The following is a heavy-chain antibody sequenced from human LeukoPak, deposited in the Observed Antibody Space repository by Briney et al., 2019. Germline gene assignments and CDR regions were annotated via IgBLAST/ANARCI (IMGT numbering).Heavy chain of an antibody. CDR1: GGSFSGYY. Sequence: SETLSLTCAVYGGSFSGYYWSWIRQPPGKGLEWIGEINHSGSTDYNPSLKSRVTISVDTSKNQFSLKLSSVTAADTAVYYCARRYGSGRDYWGQGTLVTVSS. V-gene: IGHV4-34*01. CDR2: INHSGST. J-gene: IGHJ4*02. CDR3: ARRYGSGRDY. D-gene: IGHD3-10*01.